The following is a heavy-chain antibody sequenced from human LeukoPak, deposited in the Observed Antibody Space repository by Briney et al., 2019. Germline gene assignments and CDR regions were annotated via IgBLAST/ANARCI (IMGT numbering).Heavy chain of an antibody. CDR1: GDSINNYY. CDR2: IYYSGST. CDR3: VRYVRYCSGGSCHSEFDY. D-gene: IGHD2-15*01. J-gene: IGHJ4*02. V-gene: IGHV4-59*01. Sequence: SETLSLTCTVSGDSINNYYWSWIRQPPGKGLEWIGYIYYSGSTNYNPSLKSRVTISVDTSKNQFSLKLSSVTAADTAMYYCVRYVRYCSGGSCHSEFDYWGQGTLVTVSS.